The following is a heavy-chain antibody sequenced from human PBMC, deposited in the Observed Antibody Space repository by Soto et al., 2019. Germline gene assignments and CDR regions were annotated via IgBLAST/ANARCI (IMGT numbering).Heavy chain of an antibody. CDR1: GYTFTSYA. CDR3: ARSRLSAAGRLSTFEY. Sequence: ASVKVSCKASGYTFTSYAMHWVRQAPGQRLEWMGWINAGNGNTKYSQKFQRRVTMTRDTSATTVYMELRNLTSEDTAVYYCARSRLSAAGRLSTFEYWGQGTLVTVSS. V-gene: IGHV1-3*01. CDR2: INAGNGNT. J-gene: IGHJ4*02. D-gene: IGHD6-13*01.